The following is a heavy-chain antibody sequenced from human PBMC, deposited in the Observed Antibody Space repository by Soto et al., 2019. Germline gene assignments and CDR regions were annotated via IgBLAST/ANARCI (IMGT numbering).Heavy chain of an antibody. CDR2: TYYSGST. Sequence: KPSETLSLTCTVSGGSISSGDYYWSWIRQPPGKGLEWIGYTYYSGSTYYNPSLKSRVTISVDTSKNQFSLKLSSVTAADTAVYYCARMTTVMEGQDYGMDVWGQGTTVTVSS. D-gene: IGHD4-17*01. CDR3: ARMTTVMEGQDYGMDV. V-gene: IGHV4-30-4*01. CDR1: GGSISSGDYY. J-gene: IGHJ6*02.